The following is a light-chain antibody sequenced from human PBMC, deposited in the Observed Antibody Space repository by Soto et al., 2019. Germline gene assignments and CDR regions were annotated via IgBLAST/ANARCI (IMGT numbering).Light chain of an antibody. CDR2: ANT. Sequence: QSVLTQPPSVSGAPGQRVTISCTGSSSNIGAGYDVHWYQQLPGTAPKLLIYANTNRPSGVPDRFSGSKSGTSASLAITGLQAEDEADYYCQSYDISLSGIFGGGTQLTVL. CDR3: QSYDISLSGI. CDR1: SSNIGAGYD. V-gene: IGLV1-40*01. J-gene: IGLJ2*01.